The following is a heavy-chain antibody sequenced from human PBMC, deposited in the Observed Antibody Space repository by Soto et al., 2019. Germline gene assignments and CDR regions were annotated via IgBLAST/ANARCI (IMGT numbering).Heavy chain of an antibody. Sequence: GGSLRLSCAASEFTVTNNEMSWVRQAPRKGLEWVSILYSGGNTYYADSVEGRFTISRDGSKNTLYLHMNSLRAEDTAVYYCALRRVAYADFWGQGTRVTVSS. CDR2: LYSGGNT. J-gene: IGHJ4*02. CDR1: EFTVTNNE. CDR3: ALRRVAYADF. D-gene: IGHD2-2*01. V-gene: IGHV3-53*01.